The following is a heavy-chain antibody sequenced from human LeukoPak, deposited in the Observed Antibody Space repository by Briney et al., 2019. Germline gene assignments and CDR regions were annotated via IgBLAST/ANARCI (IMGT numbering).Heavy chain of an antibody. D-gene: IGHD7-27*01. Sequence: SETLSLTCAVYGGSFSGYYWSWIRQPAGKGLEWIGRIYTSGSTNYNPSLKSRVTMSVDTSKNQFSLKLSSVTAADTAVYYCARRQTGNFDYWGQGTLVTVSS. CDR2: IYTSGST. J-gene: IGHJ4*02. V-gene: IGHV4-59*10. CDR1: GGSFSGYY. CDR3: ARRQTGNFDY.